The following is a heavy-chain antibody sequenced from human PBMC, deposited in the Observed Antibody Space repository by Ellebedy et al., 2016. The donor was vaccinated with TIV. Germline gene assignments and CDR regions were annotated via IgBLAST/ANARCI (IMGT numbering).Heavy chain of an antibody. CDR2: ISGSGGTT. Sequence: PGGSLRLSCAGSGFTFTNYAMSWVRQAPGKGLEWVSSISGSGGTTYYGDSVRGRLTISRDNSKNTVSLQIKSLRAEDTAIYYCAKLLGDTINPAAGVFDYWGQGTLVVVSS. CDR3: AKLLGDTINPAAGVFDY. J-gene: IGHJ4*02. CDR1: GFTFTNYA. D-gene: IGHD3-10*01. V-gene: IGHV3-23*01.